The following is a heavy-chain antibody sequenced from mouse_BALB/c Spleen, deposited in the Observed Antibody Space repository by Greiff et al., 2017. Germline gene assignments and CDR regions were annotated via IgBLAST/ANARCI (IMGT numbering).Heavy chain of an antibody. J-gene: IGHJ3*01. Sequence: VQRVESGPGLVAPSQSLSITCTVSGFSLTGYGVNWVRQPPGKGLEWLGMIWGDGSTDYNSALKSRLSISKDNSKSQVFLQMNSLQTDDTARYYCARGGYGSSYTFFAYWGQGTLVTVSA. CDR2: IWGDGST. CDR1: GFSLTGYG. V-gene: IGHV2-6-7*01. D-gene: IGHD1-1*01. CDR3: ARGGYGSSYTFFAY.